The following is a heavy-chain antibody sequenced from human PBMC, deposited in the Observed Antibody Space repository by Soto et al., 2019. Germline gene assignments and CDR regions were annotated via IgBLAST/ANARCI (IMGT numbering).Heavy chain of an antibody. J-gene: IGHJ4*02. CDR2: ISGSGGST. V-gene: IGHV3-23*01. CDR3: AKDPGSSSWSYFDY. Sequence: GGSLRLSCAASGFTFSSYAMSWVRQAPGKGLEWVSAISGSGGSTYYAGSVKGRFTISRDNSKNTLYLQMNSLRAEDTAVYYCAKDPGSSSWSYFDYWGQGTLVTVSS. CDR1: GFTFSSYA. D-gene: IGHD6-13*01.